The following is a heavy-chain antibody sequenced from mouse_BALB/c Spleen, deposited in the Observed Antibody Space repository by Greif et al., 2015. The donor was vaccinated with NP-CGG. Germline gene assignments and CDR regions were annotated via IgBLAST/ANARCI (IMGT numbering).Heavy chain of an antibody. D-gene: IGHD2-3*01. Sequence: EVMLVESGGGLVQPKGSLKLSCAASGFTFNTYAMNWVRQAPGKGLEWVARIRSKSNNYATYYADSVKDRFTISRDDSQSMLYLQMNNLKTEDTAMYYCVRQRLDGYPWFAYWDQGTLVTVSA. CDR3: VRQRLDGYPWFAY. J-gene: IGHJ3*01. V-gene: IGHV10-1*02. CDR2: IRSKSNNYAT. CDR1: GFTFNTYA.